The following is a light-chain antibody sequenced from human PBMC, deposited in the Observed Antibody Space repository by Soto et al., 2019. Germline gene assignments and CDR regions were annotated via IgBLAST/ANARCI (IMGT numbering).Light chain of an antibody. V-gene: IGKV3-11*01. CDR1: QSVSSD. J-gene: IGKJ5*01. CDR2: GAS. Sequence: ELVRPQSKATLSFSPGERAPLSCRASQSVSSDLAWYHQKPGQAPRLLIYGASTRATGIPARFSGSGSGADFTLTISSLEPEDFEVYYCQQRSNSITGGQGTQLEIK. CDR3: QQRSNSIT.